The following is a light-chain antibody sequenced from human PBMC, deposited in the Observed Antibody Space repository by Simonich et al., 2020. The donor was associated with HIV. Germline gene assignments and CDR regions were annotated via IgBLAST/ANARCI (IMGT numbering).Light chain of an antibody. CDR2: GAS. V-gene: IGKV3-15*01. CDR3: QQYNNWPSPFT. CDR1: QIVSNN. J-gene: IGKJ3*01. Sequence: EIVMTQSPATLSVSPGERATLSCRASQIVSNNLAWYQQKPGQAPRLLIYGASTRATGIPARFSGSGSVTEFTLTISSLQSEDFAVYYCQQYNNWPSPFTFGPGTKVDLK.